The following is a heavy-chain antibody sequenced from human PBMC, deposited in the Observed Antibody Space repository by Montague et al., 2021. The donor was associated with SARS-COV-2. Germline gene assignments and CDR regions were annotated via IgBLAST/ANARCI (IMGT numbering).Heavy chain of an antibody. CDR1: GDSISSRSW. J-gene: IGHJ5*02. CDR2: VYYTGST. Sequence: SETLSLTCAVSGDSISSRSWWSWVSQYPGKGLEWIVDVYYTGSTNYNASLASRVSLSVDNSNDQFSLKLTSVTAADTAVYFCARGIAGESWNDGKIMDFSWFDPWGQGILVTVSS. CDR3: ARGIAGESWNDGKIMDFSWFDP. V-gene: IGHV4-4*02. D-gene: IGHD1-1*01.